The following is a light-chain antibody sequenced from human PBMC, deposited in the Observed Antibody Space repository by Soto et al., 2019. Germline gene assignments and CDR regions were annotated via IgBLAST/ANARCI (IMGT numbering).Light chain of an antibody. CDR3: AAWDDSLNGYV. CDR1: TSNIGSNT. CDR2: SNN. J-gene: IGLJ1*01. Sequence: QSVLTQPPSASGTAGQRVTISRSGSTSNIGSNTVNWYQQLPGTAPKTLIYSNNQRPSAVPDRFSGSKSGTSGSLAISGLLSEDEADYYCAAWDDSLNGYVFGTGTKVTVL. V-gene: IGLV1-44*01.